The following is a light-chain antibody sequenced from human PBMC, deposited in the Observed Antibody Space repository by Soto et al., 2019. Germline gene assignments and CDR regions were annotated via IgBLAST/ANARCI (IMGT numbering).Light chain of an antibody. CDR1: SGHSSYA. Sequence: QLVLTQSPSASASLGASVKLTCTLSSGHSSYAIAWHQQQPERGPRYLMKVDSDGSHSKGDGIPDRFSGSSSGAERYLTISSLQAEDEADYYSQTWVAGIQVFGGGTKLTVL. CDR2: VDSDGSH. CDR3: QTWVAGIQV. V-gene: IGLV4-69*01. J-gene: IGLJ3*02.